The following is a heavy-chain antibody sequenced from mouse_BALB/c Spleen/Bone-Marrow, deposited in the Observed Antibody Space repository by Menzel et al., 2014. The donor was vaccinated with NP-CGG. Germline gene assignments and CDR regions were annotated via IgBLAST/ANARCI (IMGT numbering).Heavy chain of an antibody. Sequence: VQLQQSGAELVRPGASVKLSCKASGYTFTSYWIHWVKPRPGQGLEWIGNIYPSDSYTNCNQKFKDKATLTVDKSSTTAYMQLSSPTSEDSAVYYCTRGGSSPYYFDYWGQGTTLTVSS. J-gene: IGHJ2*01. V-gene: IGHV1-69*02. D-gene: IGHD1-1*01. CDR1: GYTFTSYW. CDR3: TRGGSSPYYFDY. CDR2: IYPSDSYT.